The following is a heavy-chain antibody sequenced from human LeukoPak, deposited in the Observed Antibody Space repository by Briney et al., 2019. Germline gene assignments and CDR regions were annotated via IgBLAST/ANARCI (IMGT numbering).Heavy chain of an antibody. Sequence: PGGSLRLSCAASGFIFDDYAMHWVRQAPGKGLEWVSGTSWNSGSIGYADSVKGRFTISRDNAKNSLYLQMNSLRAEDTALYYCAKDSRSGVVVPAAAFDYWGQGTLVTVSS. V-gene: IGHV3-9*01. J-gene: IGHJ4*02. CDR3: AKDSRSGVVVPAAAFDY. CDR1: GFIFDDYA. CDR2: TSWNSGSI. D-gene: IGHD2-2*01.